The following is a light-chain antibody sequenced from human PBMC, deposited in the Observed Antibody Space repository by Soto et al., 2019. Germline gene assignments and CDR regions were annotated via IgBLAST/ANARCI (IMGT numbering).Light chain of an antibody. J-gene: IGLJ1*01. CDR3: SSYTSSSTYV. Sequence: QSVLTQPASVSGSPGQSITISCTGTSSDVGGYNYVSWYQQHPGKAPKLMIYEVSKRPSGVPDRFSGSKSGNTASLTVSGLQAEDEADYYCSSYTSSSTYVFGTGTKVTVL. V-gene: IGLV2-14*01. CDR2: EVS. CDR1: SSDVGGYNY.